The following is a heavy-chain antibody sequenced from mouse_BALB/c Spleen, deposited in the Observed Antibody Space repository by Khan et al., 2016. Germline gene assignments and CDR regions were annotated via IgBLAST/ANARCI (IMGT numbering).Heavy chain of an antibody. Sequence: EVQLVESGGGLVKPSGSLYLSCAVTGYSFNSYDAWYLSQPLPEGIVWLTCYISYSSNTSSNPALKSRVSITSDRPKNQIFLRLHYMTTEDMATEYCARSMSTTRFAYWGQGTLVTVSA. CDR1: GYSFNSYDA. D-gene: IGHD2-4*01. V-gene: IGHV3-2*02. J-gene: IGHJ3*01. CDR3: ARSMSTTRFAY. CDR2: ISYSSNT.